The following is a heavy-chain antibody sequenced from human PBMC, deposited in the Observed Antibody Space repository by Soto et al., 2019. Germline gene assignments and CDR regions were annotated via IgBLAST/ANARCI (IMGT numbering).Heavy chain of an antibody. D-gene: IGHD6-6*01. CDR1: GFTFDDYT. CDR2: ISWDGGST. J-gene: IGHJ4*02. Sequence: EVQLVESGGVVVQPGGSLRLSCAASGFTFDDYTMHWVRQAPGKGLEWVSLISWDGGSTYYADSVKGRFTISRDNSKNYLYLQMNSLRTEDTALYYCAKDKGYSSSYFDYGGQGTLVTVSS. CDR3: AKDKGYSSSYFDY. V-gene: IGHV3-43*01.